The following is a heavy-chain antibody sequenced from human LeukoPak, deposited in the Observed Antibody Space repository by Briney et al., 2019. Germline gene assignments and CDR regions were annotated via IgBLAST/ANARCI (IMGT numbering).Heavy chain of an antibody. CDR1: GGTFSSYA. Sequence: APVKVSCKASGGTFSSYAISWVRQAPGQGLEWMGGIIPIFGTANYAQKFQGRVTITADKSTSTAYMELSSLRSEDTAVYYCASHGDYEDYYYYYMDVWGKGTTVTVSS. CDR2: IIPIFGTA. V-gene: IGHV1-69*06. CDR3: ASHGDYEDYYYYYMDV. D-gene: IGHD4-17*01. J-gene: IGHJ6*03.